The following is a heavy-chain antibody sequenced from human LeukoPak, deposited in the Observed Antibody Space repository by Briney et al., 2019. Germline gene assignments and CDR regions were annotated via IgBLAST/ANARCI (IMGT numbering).Heavy chain of an antibody. Sequence: PGGSLRLSCAASGFTFSGYEMNWVRQAPGKGLEWVSYITGSGSAVFYSDSVKGRFTISRDNAENSLYLQMNSLRAEDTAVYYCARNPVPLLELRNWGQGTLVTVSS. D-gene: IGHD1-7*01. CDR3: ARNPVPLLELRN. CDR2: ITGSGSAV. CDR1: GFTFSGYE. J-gene: IGHJ4*02. V-gene: IGHV3-48*03.